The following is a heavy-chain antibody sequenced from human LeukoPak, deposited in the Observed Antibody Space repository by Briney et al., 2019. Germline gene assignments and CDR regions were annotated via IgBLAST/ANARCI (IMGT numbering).Heavy chain of an antibody. Sequence: GASLRLSCSASGFTVSNYWMSCVRRPPPKGVQWVANIKQDGSETYYVDSVRGRFTISRDNAKKSLYLQMNSRRAEDTAVYYCARDFWGAYRVDYFDYWGQGTLVTVSS. J-gene: IGHJ4*02. D-gene: IGHD3-3*01. V-gene: IGHV3-7*01. CDR1: GFTVSNYW. CDR2: IKQDGSET. CDR3: ARDFWGAYRVDYFDY.